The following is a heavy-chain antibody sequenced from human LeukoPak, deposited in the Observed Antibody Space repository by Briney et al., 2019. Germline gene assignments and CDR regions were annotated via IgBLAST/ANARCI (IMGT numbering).Heavy chain of an antibody. V-gene: IGHV4-4*07. J-gene: IGHJ5*02. D-gene: IGHD6-19*01. Sequence: SETLSLTCTVSGGSISSYYWSWIRQPAGKGLEWIGRIYTSGSTNYNPSLKSRVTISVDTSKNQFSLKLSSVTAADTAVYYCARDLASSGWYETNWFDPWGQGTLVTVSS. CDR3: ARDLASSGWYETNWFDP. CDR2: IYTSGST. CDR1: GGSISSYY.